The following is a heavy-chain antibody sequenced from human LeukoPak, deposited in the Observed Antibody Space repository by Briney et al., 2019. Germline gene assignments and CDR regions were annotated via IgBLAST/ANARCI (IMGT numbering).Heavy chain of an antibody. CDR1: GASISDSY. D-gene: IGHD5-18*01. Sequence: PSETLSLTCTVSGASISDSYWGWMRQSAGKGLEWIGRVYRSGSTNYNPSLKSRVVISVDTSKNQFSLNLASVTAADTAVYYCARVRGYSHKDWGQGNLVTVSS. V-gene: IGHV4-4*07. J-gene: IGHJ4*02. CDR3: ARVRGYSHKD. CDR2: VYRSGST.